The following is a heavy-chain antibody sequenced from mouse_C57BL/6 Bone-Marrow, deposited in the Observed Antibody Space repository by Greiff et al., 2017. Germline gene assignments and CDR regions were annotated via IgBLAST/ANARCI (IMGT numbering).Heavy chain of an antibody. CDR2: IDPENGDT. D-gene: IGHD2-1*01. Sequence: VQLKQSGAELVRPGASVKLSCTASGFNIKDDYMHWVKQRPEQGLEWIGWIDPENGDTEYASKFQGKATITADTSSNTAYLQLSSLTSEDTAVYYCTTSLYYGFDYWGQGTTLTVSS. V-gene: IGHV14-4*01. CDR1: GFNIKDDY. CDR3: TTSLYYGFDY. J-gene: IGHJ2*01.